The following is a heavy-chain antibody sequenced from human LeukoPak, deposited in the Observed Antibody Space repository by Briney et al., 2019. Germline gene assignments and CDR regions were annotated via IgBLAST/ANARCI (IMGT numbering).Heavy chain of an antibody. CDR3: AKAVRRLQPRQYYYGMDV. Sequence: PGRSLRLSCAASGFTFSNYGMHWVRQAPGKGLEWVAVISYDGSNKYYADSVKGRFTISRDNSKNTLYLQMNSLRAEDTAVYYCAKAVRRLQPRQYYYGMDVWGQGTTVTVSS. CDR2: ISYDGSNK. D-gene: IGHD5-24*01. CDR1: GFTFSNYG. J-gene: IGHJ6*02. V-gene: IGHV3-30*18.